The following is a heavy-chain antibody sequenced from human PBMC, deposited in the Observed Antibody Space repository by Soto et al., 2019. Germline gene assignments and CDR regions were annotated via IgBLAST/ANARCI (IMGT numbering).Heavy chain of an antibody. J-gene: IGHJ4*02. CDR1: GYTFTSYA. D-gene: IGHD5-12*01. CDR2: ISAVNGKT. Sequence: ASVKVSCKASGYTFTSYAMHWVRQAPGQGLEWMGWISAVNGKTKYSQKFQGRVTMTADNSTSTAYMELSSLRSEDTAVYYCARGPVDIVATIDYWGQGTLVTVSS. CDR3: ARGPVDIVATIDY. V-gene: IGHV1-3*01.